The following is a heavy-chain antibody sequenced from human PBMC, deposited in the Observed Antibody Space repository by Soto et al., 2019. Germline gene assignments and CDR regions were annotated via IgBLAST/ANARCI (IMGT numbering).Heavy chain of an antibody. J-gene: IGHJ4*02. CDR1: GGTFSSYA. Sequence: SVKVTCKASGGTFSSYAISWVRQAPGQGLEWMGGIIPIFGTANYAQKFQGRVTITADESTSTAYMELSSLRSEDTAVYYCATTVAHPLDYWGQGTLVTAPQ. CDR2: IIPIFGTA. CDR3: ATTVAHPLDY. V-gene: IGHV1-69*13.